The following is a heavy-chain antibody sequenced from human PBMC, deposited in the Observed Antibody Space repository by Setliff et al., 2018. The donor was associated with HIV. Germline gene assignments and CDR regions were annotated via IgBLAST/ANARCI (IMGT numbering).Heavy chain of an antibody. J-gene: IGHJ5*02. CDR1: GFSFSNYW. V-gene: IGHV3-7*03. Sequence: PGGSLRLSCTASGFSFSNYWMSWVRQAPGKGLEWVANIKEDGSQKYYVDSVKGRLTISRDNAKNSLYLQMNSLRAEDTAVYYCSKFRGGTYYEGNWFDPWGQGTLVTVSS. CDR2: IKEDGSQK. CDR3: SKFRGGTYYEGNWFDP. D-gene: IGHD1-26*01.